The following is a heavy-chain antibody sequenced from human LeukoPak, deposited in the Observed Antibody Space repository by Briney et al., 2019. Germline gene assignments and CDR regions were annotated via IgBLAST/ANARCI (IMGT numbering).Heavy chain of an antibody. CDR2: ISSSSSTI. CDR3: AKANGSYSGYDWKDYYYGMDV. J-gene: IGHJ6*02. D-gene: IGHD5-12*01. V-gene: IGHV3-48*04. CDR1: GFTFSSYS. Sequence: PGGSLRLSCAASGFTFSSYSMNWVRQAPGKGLEWVSYISSSSSTIYYADSVKGRFTISRDNAKNSLYLQMNSLRAEDTAVYYCAKANGSYSGYDWKDYYYGMDVWGQGTTVTVSS.